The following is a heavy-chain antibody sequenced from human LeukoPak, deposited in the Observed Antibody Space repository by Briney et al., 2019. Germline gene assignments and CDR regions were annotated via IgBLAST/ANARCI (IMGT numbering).Heavy chain of an antibody. CDR3: ARTHRVAAAGTGDDY. J-gene: IGHJ4*02. CDR1: GGSISSSSYY. D-gene: IGHD6-13*01. V-gene: IGHV4-39*01. Sequence: SETLSLTCTVSGGSISSSSYYWGWIRQPPGKGLEWTGSIYYSGSTYYNPSLKSRVTISVDTSKNQFSLKLSSVTAADTAVYYCARTHRVAAAGTGDDYWGQGTLVTVSS. CDR2: IYYSGST.